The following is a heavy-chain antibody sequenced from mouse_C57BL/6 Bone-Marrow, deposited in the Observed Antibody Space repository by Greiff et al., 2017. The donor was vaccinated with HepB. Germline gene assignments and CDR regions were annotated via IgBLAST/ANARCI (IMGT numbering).Heavy chain of an antibody. V-gene: IGHV1-15*01. D-gene: IGHD1-1*01. Sequence: VQLVESGAELVRPGASVTLSCKASGYTFTDYEMHWVKQTPVHGLEWIGAIDPETGGTAYNQKFKGKAILTADKSSSTAYMELRSLTSEDSAVYYCTRRNYYGSSKGYYAMDYWGQGTSVTVSS. J-gene: IGHJ4*01. CDR1: GYTFTDYE. CDR2: IDPETGGT. CDR3: TRRNYYGSSKGYYAMDY.